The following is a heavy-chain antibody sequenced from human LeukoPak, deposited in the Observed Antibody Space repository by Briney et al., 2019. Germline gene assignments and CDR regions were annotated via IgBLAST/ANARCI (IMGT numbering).Heavy chain of an antibody. CDR1: GYTFTGYY. Sequence: SVKVSCKASGYTFTGYYIHWVRQAPGQGLEWTGIINPSGGSTSYAQKFQGRVTMTRDTSTSTVYMELSSLRSEDTAVYYCAREGPYSDSSRSRFDYWGQGTLVTVSS. J-gene: IGHJ4*02. CDR3: AREGPYSDSSRSRFDY. V-gene: IGHV1-46*01. CDR2: INPSGGST. D-gene: IGHD6-6*01.